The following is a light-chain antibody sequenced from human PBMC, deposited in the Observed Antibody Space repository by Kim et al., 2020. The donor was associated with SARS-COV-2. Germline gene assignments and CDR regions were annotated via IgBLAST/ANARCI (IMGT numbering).Light chain of an antibody. J-gene: IGKJ1*01. CDR3: QQYNRLWT. CDR2: DAS. Sequence: DIQMTQSPSTLSASVGDRVTITCRASQSISSWLAWYQQKPGKAPKLLIYDASSLESGVPSRFSGSGSGTEFTLTISSLQPDDFATYSCQQYNRLWTFGQGTKVDIK. CDR1: QSISSW. V-gene: IGKV1-5*01.